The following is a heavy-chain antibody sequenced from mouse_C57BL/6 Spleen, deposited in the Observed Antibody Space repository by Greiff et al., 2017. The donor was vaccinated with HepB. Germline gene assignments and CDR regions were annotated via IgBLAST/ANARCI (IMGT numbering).Heavy chain of an antibody. CDR3: ARDDYYVYYFDY. D-gene: IGHD2-3*01. CDR1: GFTFSSYT. Sequence: EVMLVESGGGLVKPGGSLKLSCAASGFTFSSYTMSWVRQTPEKRLEWVATISGGGGNTYYPDSVKGRFTISRDNAKNTLYLQMSSLRSEDTSLYDCARDDYYVYYFDYWGQGTTLTVSS. CDR2: ISGGGGNT. V-gene: IGHV5-9*01. J-gene: IGHJ2*01.